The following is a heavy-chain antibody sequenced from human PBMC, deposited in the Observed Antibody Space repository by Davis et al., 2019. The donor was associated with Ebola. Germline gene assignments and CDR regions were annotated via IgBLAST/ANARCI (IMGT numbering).Heavy chain of an antibody. Sequence: MPSETLSLTCAVYGGSFSGYYWTWIRQPPAKGLEWVGEINYSGSTNYNPSLKSRVTISVDPSKNQFSLKLSSVTAADTAVYYCARGGGFGGYGMDVWGQGTTVTVSS. V-gene: IGHV4-34*01. CDR1: GGSFSGYY. CDR2: INYSGST. J-gene: IGHJ6*02. D-gene: IGHD3-10*01. CDR3: ARGGGFGGYGMDV.